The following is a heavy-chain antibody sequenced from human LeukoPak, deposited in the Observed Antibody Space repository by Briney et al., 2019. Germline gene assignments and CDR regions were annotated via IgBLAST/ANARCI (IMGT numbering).Heavy chain of an antibody. Sequence: GGSLRLSCAASGFTFSSYSMNWVRQAPGKGLEWVSSISSSSSYIYYADSVKGRITISRDNARKSLYLQMNSLRAEDTAVYYCARGSRNSGSTHDFDYWGQGTLDTVSS. CDR1: GFTFSSYS. CDR3: ARGSRNSGSTHDFDY. CDR2: ISSSSSYI. J-gene: IGHJ4*02. D-gene: IGHD3-10*01. V-gene: IGHV3-21*01.